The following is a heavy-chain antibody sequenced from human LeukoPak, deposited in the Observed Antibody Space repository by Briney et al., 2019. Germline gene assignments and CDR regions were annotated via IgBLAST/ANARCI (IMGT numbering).Heavy chain of an antibody. CDR1: GFTFSSYW. V-gene: IGHV3-21*01. Sequence: GGSLRLSCAASGFTFSSYWVSWVRQAPGKGLEWVSSISSSDSYMYYADSVKGRFTISRDNPKNSLYLQMNSLRADDTAVYYCARDLRTYNWKKLGLFDYWGQGTLVTVSS. CDR2: ISSSDSYM. D-gene: IGHD1-20*01. CDR3: ARDLRTYNWKKLGLFDY. J-gene: IGHJ4*02.